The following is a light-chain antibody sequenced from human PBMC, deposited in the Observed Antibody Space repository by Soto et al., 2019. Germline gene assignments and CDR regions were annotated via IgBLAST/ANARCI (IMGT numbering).Light chain of an antibody. CDR3: QQYKSSSPYT. CDR1: QSVSVW. Sequence: DIQMTQSPSTLSASVGDRVTITCRASQSVSVWLDCYQHKPGEAPKLLIYDGSSLESGVPSRFSGSASGTEFTLTISSLQPDDFAIYYCQQYKSSSPYTFGQGTKLEI. J-gene: IGKJ2*01. CDR2: DGS. V-gene: IGKV1-5*01.